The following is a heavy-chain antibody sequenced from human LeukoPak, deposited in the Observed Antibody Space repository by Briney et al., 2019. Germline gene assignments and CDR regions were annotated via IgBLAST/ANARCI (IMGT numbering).Heavy chain of an antibody. Sequence: VASVKVSCKASGYTFTNYGITWVRQAPGQGLEWMGWISPNNGDTNYAQKFQGRVIMTTDTSTSTAYMEVRTLRSDDTAVYYCARDLRGSTPADPWGQGTLVTVSS. V-gene: IGHV1-18*01. CDR1: GYTFTNYG. J-gene: IGHJ5*02. D-gene: IGHD3-16*01. CDR3: ARDLRGSTPADP. CDR2: ISPNNGDT.